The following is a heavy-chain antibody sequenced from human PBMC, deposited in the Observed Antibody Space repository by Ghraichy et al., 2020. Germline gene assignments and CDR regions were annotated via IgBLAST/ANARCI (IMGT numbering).Heavy chain of an antibody. CDR2: FTGSGGTT. CDR1: GFTFRNFA. Sequence: LSLTCAASGFTFRNFAMSWVRQAPGKGLEWVSAFTGSGGTTYYADSVKGRFTISRDDSRSSLYLQMNSLRAEDTAVYYCAKSRMIADAFDIWGQGAMVTVSS. D-gene: IGHD3-22*01. J-gene: IGHJ3*02. CDR3: AKSRMIADAFDI. V-gene: IGHV3-23*01.